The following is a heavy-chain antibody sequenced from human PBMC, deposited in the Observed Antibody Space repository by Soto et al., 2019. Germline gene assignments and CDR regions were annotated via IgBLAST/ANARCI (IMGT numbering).Heavy chain of an antibody. J-gene: IGHJ4*02. CDR3: ARDPRVDGTGILDY. CDR1: GFTFSSYA. V-gene: IGHV3-30-3*01. Sequence: QVQLVESGGGVVQPGRSLRLSCAASGFTFSSYAMHWVRQAPGKGLEWVAVISYAGSNKYYADSVKGRFTISRDNSKNTRYLQMNSLRAEDTAVYYCARDPRVDGTGILDYWGQGTMVTVSS. CDR2: ISYAGSNK. D-gene: IGHD6-19*01.